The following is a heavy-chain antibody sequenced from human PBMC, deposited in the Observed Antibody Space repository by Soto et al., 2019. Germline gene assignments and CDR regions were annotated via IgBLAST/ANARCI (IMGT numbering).Heavy chain of an antibody. V-gene: IGHV4-39*01. Sequence: SETLSLTCNVSGVSISSTSYNWGWIRQPPGKGLEWIGTLDYSGTAHYNPSLKSRVTISVDTSKNQFSLKLSSVTAADTAVYYCARLLRVRAFDIWGQGTMVTVSS. D-gene: IGHD4-17*01. CDR3: ARLLRVRAFDI. CDR1: GVSISSTSYN. J-gene: IGHJ3*02. CDR2: LDYSGTA.